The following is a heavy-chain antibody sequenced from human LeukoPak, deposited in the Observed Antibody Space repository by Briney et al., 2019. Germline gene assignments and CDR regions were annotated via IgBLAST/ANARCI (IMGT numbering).Heavy chain of an antibody. CDR3: AKVQELLAGSFDY. CDR1: GFTVSSNY. CDR2: ISGSGGST. J-gene: IGHJ4*02. Sequence: PGGSLRLSCAASGFTVSSNYMSWVRQAPGKGLEWVSAISGSGGSTYYADSVKGRFTISRDNSKNTLYLQMNSLRAEDTAVYYCAKVQELLAGSFDYWGQGTLVTVSS. D-gene: IGHD1-26*01. V-gene: IGHV3-23*01.